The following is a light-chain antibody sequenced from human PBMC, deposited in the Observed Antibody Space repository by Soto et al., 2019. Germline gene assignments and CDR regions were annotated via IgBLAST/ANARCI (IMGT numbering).Light chain of an antibody. CDR2: DVS. Sequence: QSVLTQPASVSGSPGQSITISCTGTSSDVGGYNYVSWYQHHPGKAPKLMIYDVSNRPSGVSNRFSGSKSGNTASLTISGLQAEDEADYYCSSYTSSITHVLFGGGTKLTVL. CDR1: SSDVGGYNY. V-gene: IGLV2-14*03. CDR3: SSYTSSITHVL. J-gene: IGLJ2*01.